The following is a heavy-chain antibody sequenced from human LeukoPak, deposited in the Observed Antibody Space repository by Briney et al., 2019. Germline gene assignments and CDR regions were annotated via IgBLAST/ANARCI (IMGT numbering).Heavy chain of an antibody. CDR2: MHPKSRGT. CDR3: ARDSEAVGLSFDY. Sequence: ASVKVSCKVSGYTLTELSMHWVRQAPGQGLEWVGWMHPKSRGTKYAQKFQGRVTMTWDTSISTCYMELSRLTSDDTAVYYCARDSEAVGLSFDYWGQGTLVTVSS. J-gene: IGHJ4*02. CDR1: GYTLTELS. D-gene: IGHD1-26*01. V-gene: IGHV1-2*02.